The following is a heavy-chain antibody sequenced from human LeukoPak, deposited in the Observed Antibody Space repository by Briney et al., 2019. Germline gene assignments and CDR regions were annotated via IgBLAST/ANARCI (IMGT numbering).Heavy chain of an antibody. J-gene: IGHJ3*02. CDR1: GYTFTNYF. D-gene: IGHD3-10*01. V-gene: IGHV1-46*01. CDR2: INPSAGST. CDR3: ARGSGSGNYYDAFNI. Sequence: ASVKVSCKASGYTFTNYFMHWVRQAPGQGLEWMGIINPSAGSTTYAQKFQGRVTMTRDTSTSTVYMELSSLGSEDTAVYYCARGSGSGNYYDAFNIWGQGTRVTVSS.